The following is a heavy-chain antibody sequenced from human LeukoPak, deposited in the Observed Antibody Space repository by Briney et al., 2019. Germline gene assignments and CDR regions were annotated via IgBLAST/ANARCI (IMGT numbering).Heavy chain of an antibody. V-gene: IGHV1-8*01. CDR3: ARGDLTGTRIYYYGMDV. Sequence: GASVKVSCKASGYTFTSYDFNWVRQATGQRPEWMGWMSPNSGDTGYAQKFQDRVTMTRNTSISTAYMELSSLRSDDTAVYYCARGDLTGTRIYYYGMDVWGQGTTVTVSS. CDR1: GYTFTSYD. D-gene: IGHD1-20*01. J-gene: IGHJ6*02. CDR2: MSPNSGDT.